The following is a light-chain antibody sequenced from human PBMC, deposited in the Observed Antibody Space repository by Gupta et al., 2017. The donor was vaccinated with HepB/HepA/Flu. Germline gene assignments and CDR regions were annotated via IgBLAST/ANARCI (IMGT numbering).Light chain of an antibody. CDR3: RQHSNRCPIT. CDR1: QSVNSY. V-gene: IGKV3-11*01. J-gene: IGKJ5*01. Sequence: EIVLTQSPATLSLSPGERATLSCRASQSVNSYLAWYQQKTGQAPRLLIYDASNRTTGIPARSMSSGSGTDCTLIISSLGPEDVAVDYWRQHSNRCPITFGQGTQLEIK. CDR2: DAS.